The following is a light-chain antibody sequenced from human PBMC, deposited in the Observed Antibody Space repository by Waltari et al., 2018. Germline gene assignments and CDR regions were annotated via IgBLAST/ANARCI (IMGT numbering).Light chain of an antibody. CDR3: QHYVRLPVT. V-gene: IGKV3-20*01. CDR2: GAS. Sequence: EIVLTQSPGTLSLSPVERVTLSCRASQSVGRSLAWYQQKPGQAPRLLIYGASIRATGIPDRFSGGGSGTDFSLTISRLEPEDFAAYHCQHYVRLPVTFGQGTKVEIK. J-gene: IGKJ1*01. CDR1: QSVGRS.